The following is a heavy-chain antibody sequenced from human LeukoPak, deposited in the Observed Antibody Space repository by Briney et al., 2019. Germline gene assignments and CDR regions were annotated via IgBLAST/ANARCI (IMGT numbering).Heavy chain of an antibody. V-gene: IGHV5-51*01. D-gene: IGHD1-14*01. CDR2: IWPNDSDT. Sequence: GESLKISCKGSGYSFTTYWIGWVRQMPGKGLEWMGIIWPNDSDTRYSPSFQGRVTISADKSISTAYLQWSSLRASDTAMYYCARSPGNADYWGQGTLVTVSS. CDR1: GYSFTTYW. CDR3: ARSPGNADY. J-gene: IGHJ4*02.